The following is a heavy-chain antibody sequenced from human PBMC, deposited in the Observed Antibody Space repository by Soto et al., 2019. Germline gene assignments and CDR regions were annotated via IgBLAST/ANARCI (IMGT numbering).Heavy chain of an antibody. Sequence: QVQLQESGPGLVKPSQTLSLTCTVSGGSIRSDFHYWSWFRQPPGKGLEWIGYIFSSGFTNYNPSPQSQVSISVDTSKNQFSLNLSSVTAADTAVYYCARGPTVTTDYWGQGALVTVSS. D-gene: IGHD4-17*01. J-gene: IGHJ4*02. CDR1: GGSIRSDFHY. V-gene: IGHV4-30-4*01. CDR2: IFSSGFT. CDR3: ARGPTVTTDY.